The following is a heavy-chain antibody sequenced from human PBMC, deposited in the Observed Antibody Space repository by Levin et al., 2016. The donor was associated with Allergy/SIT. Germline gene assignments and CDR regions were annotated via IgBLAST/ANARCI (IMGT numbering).Heavy chain of an antibody. V-gene: IGHV3-30*03. CDR2: RFYDEDKT. CDR1: GFTFSDYG. Sequence: GGSLRLSCAASGFTFSDYGMHWVRQAPGNGLEWVAVRFYDEDKTYYGNSVKGRFTISRDNSNNIVYLQMNSLRPEDTAIYYCARRGGALDYWGQGVLVTVSS. CDR3: ARRGGALDY. J-gene: IGHJ4*02. D-gene: IGHD2-21*01.